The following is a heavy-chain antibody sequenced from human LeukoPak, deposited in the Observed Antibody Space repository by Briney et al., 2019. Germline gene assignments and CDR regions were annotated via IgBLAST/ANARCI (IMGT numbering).Heavy chain of an antibody. CDR3: ASARYSGHEPFDF. J-gene: IGHJ4*02. D-gene: IGHD5-12*01. Sequence: ASVKVSCKASGYTFTGYYVHWVRQAPGQGLEWMGWINPNSGGTNYAQKFQGRVTMTRDTSISTAYMELRSLTLDDTAIYYCASARYSGHEPFDFWGQGTLVTVST. V-gene: IGHV1-2*02. CDR2: INPNSGGT. CDR1: GYTFTGYY.